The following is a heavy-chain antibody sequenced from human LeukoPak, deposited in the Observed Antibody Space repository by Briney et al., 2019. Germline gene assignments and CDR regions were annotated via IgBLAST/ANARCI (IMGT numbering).Heavy chain of an antibody. J-gene: IGHJ3*02. V-gene: IGHV1-18*01. CDR1: GYTFTSYG. CDR2: ISAYNGNT. Sequence: ASVKVSCKASGYTFTSYGISWVRQAPGQGLEWMGWISAYNGNTNYAQKLQGRVTMTTDTSTSTAYMELRSLRSDDTAVYYCARVRNPRYYYDSSGPHGSAFDIWGQGTMVTVSS. D-gene: IGHD3-22*01. CDR3: ARVRNPRYYYDSSGPHGSAFDI.